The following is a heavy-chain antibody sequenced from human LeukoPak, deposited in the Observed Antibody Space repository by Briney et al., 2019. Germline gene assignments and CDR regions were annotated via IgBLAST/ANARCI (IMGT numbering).Heavy chain of an antibody. CDR1: GFTFSNYA. D-gene: IGHD6-19*01. J-gene: IGHJ4*02. Sequence: PGGSLRLSCAASGFTFSNYAMNWVRQAPGKGLEWVAVISYDGSNKYYADSVKGRFTISRDNSKNTLYLQMNSLRAEDTAVYYCARSGPSQWLVRFFDYWGQGTLSPSPQ. CDR3: ARSGPSQWLVRFFDY. V-gene: IGHV3-30*04. CDR2: ISYDGSNK.